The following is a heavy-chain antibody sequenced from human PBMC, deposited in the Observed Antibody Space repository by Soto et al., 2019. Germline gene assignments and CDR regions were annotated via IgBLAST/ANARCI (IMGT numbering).Heavy chain of an antibody. J-gene: IGHJ5*02. CDR1: GGTFSTYT. V-gene: IGHV1-69*01. CDR3: ARSQDSSGYWNNCFDP. D-gene: IGHD3-22*01. Sequence: QVQLVQSGAEVKKPGSSVKVSCTASGGTFSTYTITWVRQAPGQGLEWMGGIIPIFGTANYPQKFQGRVTITPDESTSTAYMEMSSLRSEDTAVYYCARSQDSSGYWNNCFDPWGQGTLVTVSS. CDR2: IIPIFGTA.